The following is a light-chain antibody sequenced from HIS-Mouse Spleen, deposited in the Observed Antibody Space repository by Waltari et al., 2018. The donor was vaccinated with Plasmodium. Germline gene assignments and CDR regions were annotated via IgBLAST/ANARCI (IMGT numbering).Light chain of an antibody. CDR3: QVWDSSTVV. V-gene: IGLV3-9*01. CDR1: NIGSKN. CDR2: RDS. J-gene: IGLJ2*01. Sequence: SYELTQPLSVSVALGQTARITCGGNNIGSKNVHWYQQKPGQAPVLVIYRDSNRPSGIPERGSGSNAGNTATLTISRAQAGDEADYYCQVWDSSTVVFGGGTKLTVL.